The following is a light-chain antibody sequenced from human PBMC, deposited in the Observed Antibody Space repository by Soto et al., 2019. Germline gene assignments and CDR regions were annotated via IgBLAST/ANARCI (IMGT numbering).Light chain of an antibody. Sequence: DIPMTQSPSSLSASVGDRVTITCRTSQSISSYLNWYQQRPGKAPKLLIYAASSLQSGVPSRFSGSGSGTAFTLTISSLQPEDFATYYCQQSYSNPRTFGQGTKVELK. CDR3: QQSYSNPRT. V-gene: IGKV1-39*01. CDR2: AAS. CDR1: QSISSY. J-gene: IGKJ1*01.